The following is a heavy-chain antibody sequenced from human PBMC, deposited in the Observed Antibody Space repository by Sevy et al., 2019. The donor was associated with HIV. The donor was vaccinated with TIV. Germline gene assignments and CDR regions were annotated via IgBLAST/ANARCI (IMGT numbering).Heavy chain of an antibody. CDR2: ISYDGSNK. J-gene: IGHJ6*02. Sequence: GGYLRLSCAASGFTFSSYAMHWVRQAPGKGLEWVAVISYDGSNKYYADSVKGRFTIARDNSKNTLYLQMNSLRDEDTALYYCASTVGGSGSYYYYYYYGMDVWGQGNTVTVSS. V-gene: IGHV3-30*04. CDR3: ASTVGGSGSYYYYYYYGMDV. CDR1: GFTFSSYA. D-gene: IGHD1-26*01.